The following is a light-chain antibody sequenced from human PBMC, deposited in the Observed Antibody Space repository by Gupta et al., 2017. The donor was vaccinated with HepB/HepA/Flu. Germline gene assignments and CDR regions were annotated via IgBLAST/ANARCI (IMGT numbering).Light chain of an antibody. V-gene: IGKV3-15*01. CDR1: QLVYSS. J-gene: IGKJ4*01. CDR3: QQYNNRPLT. CDR2: GAS. Sequence: LVMTQSPASLYVSPGERATLSCRASQLVYSSLAWYQQKPGQAPRLLIYGASTRATGIPARFSGSGSGTEFTLTISSLQSEDFAVYFCQQYNNRPLTFGGGTKVEIK.